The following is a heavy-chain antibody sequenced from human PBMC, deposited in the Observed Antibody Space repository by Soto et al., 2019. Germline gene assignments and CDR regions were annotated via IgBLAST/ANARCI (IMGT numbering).Heavy chain of an antibody. Sequence: QVQLQQWGAGLLKPSETLSLTCAVYGGSFSGYYWSWIRHPPGKGLEWIGEINHSGSTNYNPSLKSRVTISVDTSKNQFSLKLSSVTAADTAVYYCARGPYIVVVPAAMSSEYPDFDYWGQGTLVTVSS. CDR3: ARGPYIVVVPAAMSSEYPDFDY. D-gene: IGHD2-2*01. V-gene: IGHV4-34*01. J-gene: IGHJ4*02. CDR2: INHSGST. CDR1: GGSFSGYY.